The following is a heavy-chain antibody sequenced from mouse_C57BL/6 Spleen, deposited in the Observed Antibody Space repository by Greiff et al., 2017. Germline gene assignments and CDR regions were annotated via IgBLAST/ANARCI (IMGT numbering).Heavy chain of an antibody. J-gene: IGHJ4*01. Sequence: RLEWVAYISNGGGSTYYPDTVKGRFTISRDNAKNTLYLQMSRLKSEDTAMYYCARRITTVVDNYAMDYWGQGTSVTVSS. CDR3: ARRITTVVDNYAMDY. V-gene: IGHV5-12*01. D-gene: IGHD1-1*01. CDR2: ISNGGGST.